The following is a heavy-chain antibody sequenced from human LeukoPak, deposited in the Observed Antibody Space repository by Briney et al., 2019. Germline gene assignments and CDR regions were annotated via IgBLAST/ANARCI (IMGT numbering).Heavy chain of an antibody. CDR1: GFTFNRCW. Sequence: GGSLRLSCVVSGFTFNRCWMNWVRQAPGKGLEWVAHINPDGRDTYYVDSVKGRFTVSRDNAQNSMYLQMNSLRVEDTAVYYCTSWGDTTAEYFQRWGQGTLVTVSS. CDR2: INPDGRDT. J-gene: IGHJ1*01. D-gene: IGHD2-21*02. V-gene: IGHV3-7*01. CDR3: TSWGDTTAEYFQR.